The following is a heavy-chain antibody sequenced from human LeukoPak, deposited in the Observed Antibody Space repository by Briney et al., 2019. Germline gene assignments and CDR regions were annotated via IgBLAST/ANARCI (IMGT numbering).Heavy chain of an antibody. J-gene: IGHJ4*02. CDR1: GYSISSGYY. V-gene: IGHV4-38-2*02. CDR3: ARDQGIAVAGYFDY. Sequence: SETLSLTCTVSGYSISSGYYWGWIRQPPGKGLEWIGSIYHSGSTYYNPSLKSRVTISVDTSKNQFSLKLSSVTPEDTAVYYCARDQGIAVAGYFDYWGQGTLVTVSS. D-gene: IGHD6-19*01. CDR2: IYHSGST.